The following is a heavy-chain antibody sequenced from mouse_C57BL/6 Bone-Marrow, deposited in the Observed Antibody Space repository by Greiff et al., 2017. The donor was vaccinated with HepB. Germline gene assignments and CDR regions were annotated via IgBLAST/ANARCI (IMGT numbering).Heavy chain of an antibody. CDR3: AKGNDYDDAMDG. V-gene: IGHV2-4*01. CDR2: IWSGGST. D-gene: IGHD2-4*01. Sequence: VKLQESGPGLVQPSQCLSITCTASGFSLTSYGVHWVRQPPGKGLEWLGVIWSGGSTDYNAAFISRLSISKDNSKSQVFFKMNSLQADDTAIYYCAKGNDYDDAMDGWGKGTSVTVAS. J-gene: IGHJ4*01. CDR1: GFSLTSYG.